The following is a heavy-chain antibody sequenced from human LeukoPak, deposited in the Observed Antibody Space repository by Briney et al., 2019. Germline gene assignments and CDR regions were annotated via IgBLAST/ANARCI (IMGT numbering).Heavy chain of an antibody. D-gene: IGHD2-2*01. CDR1: GFTFSSYG. Sequence: PGGSLRLSCAASGFTFSSYGMTWVRQAPGKGLEWVSLIYSRGDTKYADSVKGRFTISRDNSKNTLYLQMGSLRAEDMAVYYCARGYCSSTSCYAGAFDIWGQGTMVTVSS. CDR3: ARGYCSSTSCYAGAFDI. J-gene: IGHJ3*02. V-gene: IGHV3-66*01. CDR2: IYSRGDT.